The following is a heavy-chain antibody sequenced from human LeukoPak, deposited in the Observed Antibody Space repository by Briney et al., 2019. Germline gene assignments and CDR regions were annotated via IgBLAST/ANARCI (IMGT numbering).Heavy chain of an antibody. V-gene: IGHV1-8*01. Sequence: GASVKVSCKASGYTFTSYDINWVRQATGQGLEWMGWMNPNSGNTGYAQKFQGRATMTRNTSISTAYMELSSLRSEDTAVYYCARAPYGWNYIYWFDPWGQGTLVTVSS. D-gene: IGHD1-7*01. CDR3: ARAPYGWNYIYWFDP. CDR1: GYTFTSYD. J-gene: IGHJ5*02. CDR2: MNPNSGNT.